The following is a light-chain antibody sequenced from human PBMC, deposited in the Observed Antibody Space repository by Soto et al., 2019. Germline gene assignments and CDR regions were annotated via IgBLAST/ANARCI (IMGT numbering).Light chain of an antibody. CDR2: AAS. Sequence: DIQLTQSPSSLSASVGDRVTITCRASQTSSIYLNWYQQKPGKAPNLLIYAASSLQGGVPSRFRGSGSETDFTLTISSLQPEDFATYYCQQSYGGPPTFGQGTKVEVK. CDR3: QQSYGGPPT. V-gene: IGKV1-39*01. CDR1: QTSSIY. J-gene: IGKJ1*01.